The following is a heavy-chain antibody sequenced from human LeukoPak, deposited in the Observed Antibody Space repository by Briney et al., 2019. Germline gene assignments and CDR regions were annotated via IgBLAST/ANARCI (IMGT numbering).Heavy chain of an antibody. Sequence: ASVKVSCKASGYTFTGYYMHWVRLAPGQGLEWMGWINPNSGGTNYAQKFQGRVTMTRDTSISTAYMELSRLRSDDTAVYYCARDPSDSSGWTLFDYWGQGTLVTVSS. D-gene: IGHD6-19*01. CDR2: INPNSGGT. J-gene: IGHJ4*02. V-gene: IGHV1-2*02. CDR3: ARDPSDSSGWTLFDY. CDR1: GYTFTGYY.